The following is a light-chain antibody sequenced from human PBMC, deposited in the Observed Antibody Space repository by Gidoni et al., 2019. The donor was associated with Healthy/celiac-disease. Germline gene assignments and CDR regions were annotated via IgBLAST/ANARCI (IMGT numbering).Light chain of an antibody. Sequence: EIVLTQSPGTLSLSPGERATLSCRAIQSVSSSYLAWYQQKPGQAPRLLIYGASSRATGIPDRFSGSGSGTDFTLTISRLEPEDFAVYYCQQYGSSPWTFGHGTKVEIK. J-gene: IGKJ1*01. CDR1: QSVSSSY. CDR3: QQYGSSPWT. CDR2: GAS. V-gene: IGKV3-20*01.